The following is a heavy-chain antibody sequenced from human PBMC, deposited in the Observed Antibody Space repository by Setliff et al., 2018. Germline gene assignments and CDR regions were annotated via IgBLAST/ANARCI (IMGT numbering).Heavy chain of an antibody. V-gene: IGHV4-39*07. CDR1: GDYPSSGSYY. J-gene: IGHJ4*02. CDR2: LYYSGSS. Sequence: SETLSLTCTVSGDYPSSGSYYWGWIRQPPGKGLEWIGSLYYSGSSYYNPSLKSRVTISVDTSKNQFSLKVSSVTAADTAVYYCARSFSRREKFLLDYWGQGALVTVSS. CDR3: ARSFSRREKFLLDY.